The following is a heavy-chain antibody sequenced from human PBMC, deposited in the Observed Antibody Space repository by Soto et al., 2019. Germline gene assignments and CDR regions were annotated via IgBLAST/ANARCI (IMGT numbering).Heavy chain of an antibody. V-gene: IGHV4-59*13. J-gene: IGHJ5*02. CDR3: ARGGCSSISCYHWFDP. D-gene: IGHD2-2*01. CDR2: IYTSGNT. Sequence: SETLSLTCTVSGASISDYYWSWIRQPPGKGLEWIGYIYTSGNTNYNPSLKRRVTISVDTSKNQFSLKLRSVTAADTAVYYCARGGCSSISCYHWFDPWGQGTLVTVSS. CDR1: GASISDYY.